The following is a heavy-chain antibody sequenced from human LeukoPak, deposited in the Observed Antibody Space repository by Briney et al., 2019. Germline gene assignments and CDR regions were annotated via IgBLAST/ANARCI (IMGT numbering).Heavy chain of an antibody. J-gene: IGHJ4*02. Sequence: SETLSLTCTVSGYSISSGYYWGWIRQPPGKGLEWIGSIYHSGSTYYNPSLKSRVTISVDTSKNQFSLKLSSVTAADTAVYYCARGPLIDFWGQGTLVTVSS. CDR3: ARGPLIDF. CDR2: IYHSGST. V-gene: IGHV4-38-2*02. CDR1: GYSISSGYY.